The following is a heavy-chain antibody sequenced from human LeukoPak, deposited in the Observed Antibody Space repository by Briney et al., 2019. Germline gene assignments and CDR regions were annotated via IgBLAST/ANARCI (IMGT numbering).Heavy chain of an antibody. CDR2: MNPINGNT. CDR3: ARGISSRQIGYYFMDV. D-gene: IGHD3-3*01. V-gene: IGHV1-8*01. Sequence: ASVRVSCKASGYTFTNYDVNWFRQATGQGLEWMGWMNPINGNTAYGQKFQGRVTLTRDTSRDTAYMDLSSLGPDDTAVYFCARGISSRQIGYYFMDVWGKGTTATVSS. J-gene: IGHJ6*03. CDR1: GYTFTNYD.